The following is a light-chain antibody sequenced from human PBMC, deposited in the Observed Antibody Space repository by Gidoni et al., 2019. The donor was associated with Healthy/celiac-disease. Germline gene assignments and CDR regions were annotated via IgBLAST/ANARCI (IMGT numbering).Light chain of an antibody. Sequence: SYELTQPPSVAVSPGQTARNTCSGDALPKQYAYWYPQRPGQAPVLVIYKESDRPSGIPDRFSGSSSGTTVTLPISGVHAEDAADYYFQSADSSGTYVVFGGGTKLTVL. CDR1: ALPKQY. CDR2: KES. V-gene: IGLV3-25*03. CDR3: QSADSSGTYVV. J-gene: IGLJ2*01.